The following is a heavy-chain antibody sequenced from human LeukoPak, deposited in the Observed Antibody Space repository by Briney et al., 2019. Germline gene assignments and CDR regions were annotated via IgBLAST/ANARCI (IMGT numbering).Heavy chain of an antibody. CDR2: IKSDGSST. V-gene: IGHV3-74*01. CDR3: SRDSLSSCGGDCYSGLDV. D-gene: IGHD2-21*02. J-gene: IGHJ6*02. Sequence: GGSLRLSCTASGFTFKDYAMYWVRQAPGEALMWVSRIKSDGSSTTYADSVKGRFTISRDNAKNTLYLQMNSLRAEDTAVYYCSRDSLSSCGGDCYSGLDVWGQGTTVTVSS. CDR1: GFTFKDYA.